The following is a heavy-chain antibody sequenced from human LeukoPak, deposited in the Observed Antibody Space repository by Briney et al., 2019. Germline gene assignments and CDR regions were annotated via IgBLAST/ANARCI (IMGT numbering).Heavy chain of an antibody. J-gene: IGHJ6*02. CDR1: GFTFSTYA. CDR2: IWYDGSNK. Sequence: GGSPRLSCAGSGFTFSTYAMHWVRQAPGKGLEWVAVIWYDGSNKYYADSVKGRFTISRDNSKNTLYLQMNSLRAEDTAVYYCARAGSYYYDSSGPLDVWGQGTTVTVSS. D-gene: IGHD3-22*01. V-gene: IGHV3-33*08. CDR3: ARAGSYYYDSSGPLDV.